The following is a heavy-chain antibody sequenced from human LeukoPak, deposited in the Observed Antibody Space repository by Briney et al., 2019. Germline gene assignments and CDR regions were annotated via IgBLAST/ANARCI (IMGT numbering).Heavy chain of an antibody. CDR3: ARGRPDDFWSGYSNYYMDV. CDR1: GGSISSGDYD. D-gene: IGHD3-3*01. J-gene: IGHJ6*03. V-gene: IGHV4-30-4*08. Sequence: SETLSLTCTVSGGSISSGDYDWSWIRQPPGKGLEWIGYIYYSGSTYYNPSLKSRVTISVDTSKNQFSLKLSSVTAADTAVYYCARGRPDDFWSGYSNYYMDVWGKGTTVTVSS. CDR2: IYYSGST.